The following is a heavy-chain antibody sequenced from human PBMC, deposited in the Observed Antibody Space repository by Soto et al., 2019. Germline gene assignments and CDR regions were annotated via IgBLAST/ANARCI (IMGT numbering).Heavy chain of an antibody. CDR2: IIPIFGTA. J-gene: IGHJ5*02. D-gene: IGHD2-15*01. CDR1: GGTFSSYA. V-gene: IGHV1-69*06. CDR3: ARGGVVMVAATPRFWFDP. Sequence: SVKVSCKASGGTFSSYAISWVRQAPGQGLEWMGGIIPIFGTANYAQKFQGRVTITANKSTSTAYMELSSLRSEDTAVYYCARGGVVMVAATPRFWFDPWGQGTMVTVSS.